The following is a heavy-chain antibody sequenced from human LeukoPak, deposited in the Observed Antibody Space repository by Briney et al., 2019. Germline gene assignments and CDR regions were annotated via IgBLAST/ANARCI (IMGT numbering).Heavy chain of an antibody. CDR1: GFTFSSYW. J-gene: IGHJ4*02. V-gene: IGHV3-7*01. CDR2: IKQDGSEK. Sequence: PRGSLRLSCAASGFTFSSYWMSWVRQAPGKGLEWVASIKQDGSEKYYVDSVKGRFTISRDNSKNSLYLQMSSLRAEDTAVYICARGSANRYHLYIDFWGQGTLVTVSS. CDR3: ARGSANRYHLYIDF. D-gene: IGHD3-16*02.